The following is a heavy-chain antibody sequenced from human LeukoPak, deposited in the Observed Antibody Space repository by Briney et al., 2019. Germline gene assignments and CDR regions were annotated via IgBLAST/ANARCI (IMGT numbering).Heavy chain of an antibody. CDR3: AGAGQWFSHAYDI. V-gene: IGHV3-13*01. CDR1: GFIVSIFD. J-gene: IGHJ3*02. Sequence: PGGSLRLSCAASGFIVSIFDMHWVRQVPGKGLEWVSGIGTAGDTHYPDSVKGRFHISRENAKNPFYLQMNSLRVGDTAVYYCAGAGQWFSHAYDIWGQGTTVTVSS. CDR2: IGTAGDT. D-gene: IGHD3-10*01.